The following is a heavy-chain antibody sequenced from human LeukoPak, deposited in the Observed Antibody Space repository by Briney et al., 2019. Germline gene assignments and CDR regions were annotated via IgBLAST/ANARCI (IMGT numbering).Heavy chain of an antibody. Sequence: ASVTVSCKASGYTFAIYGISWVRQAPGQGLEWMAWISPYDGDTNYAQSFEGRVTMTTETSTSTAYMELRSLRSDDTAIYYCARDYCTRGGDCYKEDLFDPWGQGTLVTVSS. V-gene: IGHV1-18*01. CDR2: ISPYDGDT. D-gene: IGHD2-21*02. CDR3: ARDYCTRGGDCYKEDLFDP. CDR1: GYTFAIYG. J-gene: IGHJ5*02.